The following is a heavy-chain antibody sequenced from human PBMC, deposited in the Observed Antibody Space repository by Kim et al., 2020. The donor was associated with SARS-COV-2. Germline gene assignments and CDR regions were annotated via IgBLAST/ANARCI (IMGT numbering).Heavy chain of an antibody. Sequence: VDSVKGRFTISRDNAKNSLYLQMNSLRAEDTAVYYCAREGKYGSGSYSDYWGQGTLVTVSS. V-gene: IGHV3-7*01. J-gene: IGHJ4*02. D-gene: IGHD3-10*01. CDR3: AREGKYGSGSYSDY.